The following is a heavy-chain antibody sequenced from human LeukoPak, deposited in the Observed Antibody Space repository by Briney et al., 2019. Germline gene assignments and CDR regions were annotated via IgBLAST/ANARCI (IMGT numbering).Heavy chain of an antibody. CDR3: GGPGGYSSGWYREYYFDY. J-gene: IGHJ4*02. CDR2: IYYSGST. Sequence: PETLSLTCTVSGRSISSYYWSWIRQPPGRGLEWVGYIYYSGSTYFNPSLKSRVTISVDTSKKQFSLKLKSVTAADTAVYLLGGPGGYSSGWYREYYFDYWGQGTLVTVSS. V-gene: IGHV4-59*04. D-gene: IGHD6-19*01. CDR1: GRSISSYY.